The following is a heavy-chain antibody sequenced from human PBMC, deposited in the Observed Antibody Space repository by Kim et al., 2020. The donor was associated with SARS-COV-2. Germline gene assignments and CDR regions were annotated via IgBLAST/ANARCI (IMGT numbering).Heavy chain of an antibody. J-gene: IGHJ3*02. D-gene: IGHD6-19*01. V-gene: IGHV3-23*01. CDR1: GFTFSSYA. Sequence: GGSLRLSCAASGFTFSSYAMSWVRQAPGKGLEWVSAISGSGGSTYYADSVKGRFTISRDNSKNTLYLQMNSLRAEDTAVYYCAKVLVSGWYRLPYAFDIWGQGTMVTVSS. CDR3: AKVLVSGWYRLPYAFDI. CDR2: ISGSGGST.